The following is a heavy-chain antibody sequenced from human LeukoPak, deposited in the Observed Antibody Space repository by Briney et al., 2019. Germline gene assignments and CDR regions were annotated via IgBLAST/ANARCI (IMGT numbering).Heavy chain of an antibody. D-gene: IGHD6-19*01. V-gene: IGHV6-1*01. J-gene: IGHJ4*02. CDR1: GDSVSSNSAA. CDR3: ARSEGITVAVGLSY. Sequence: SQTLSLTCAISGDSVSSNSAAWNWLRQSPSRGLEWLGRTYYRSKWYNDYAVSMKSRITINPDTSKNQFSLQLNSVTPEDTAVYYCARSEGITVAVGLSYWGQGTLVTVPS. CDR2: TYYRSKWYN.